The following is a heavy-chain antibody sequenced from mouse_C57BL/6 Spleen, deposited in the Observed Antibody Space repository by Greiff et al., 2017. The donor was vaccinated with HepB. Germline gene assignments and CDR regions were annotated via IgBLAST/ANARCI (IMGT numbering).Heavy chain of an antibody. D-gene: IGHD4-1*01. CDR3: APNWDKYYFDY. CDR1: GYAFSSYW. V-gene: IGHV1-80*01. Sequence: VMLVESGAELVKPGASVKISCKASGYAFSSYWMNWVKQRPGKGLEWIGQIYPGDGDTNYNGKFKGKATLTADKSSSTAYMQLSSLTSEDSAVYFCAPNWDKYYFDYWGQGTTLTVSS. J-gene: IGHJ2*01. CDR2: IYPGDGDT.